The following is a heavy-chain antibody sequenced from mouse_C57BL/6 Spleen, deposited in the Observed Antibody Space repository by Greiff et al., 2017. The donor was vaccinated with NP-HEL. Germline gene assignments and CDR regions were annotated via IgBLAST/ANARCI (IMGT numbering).Heavy chain of an antibody. CDR3: ARGVTTVVGWYWYFDV. CDR1: GYTFTSYW. D-gene: IGHD1-1*01. J-gene: IGHJ1*03. V-gene: IGHV1-64*01. CDR2: IHPNSGST. Sequence: QVQLQQPGAELVKPGASVKLSCKASGYTFTSYWMHWVKQRPGQGLEWIGMIHPNSGSTNYNEKFKSKATLTVDKSSSTAYMQLSSLTSEDSAVYYCARGVTTVVGWYWYFDVWGTGTTVTVSS.